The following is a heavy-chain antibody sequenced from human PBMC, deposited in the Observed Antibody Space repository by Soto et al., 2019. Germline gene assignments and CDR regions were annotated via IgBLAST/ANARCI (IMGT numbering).Heavy chain of an antibody. CDR1: GGSIINYY. CDR3: ARVGGD. Sequence: PSETLSLTCSVSGGSIINYYWAWIRQPPGKGLEWIGYIYYGGSTYDNPSLKGRVAISVDESKNQFSLKLSSMTAADTAFYYCARVGGDWGQGTLVTV. V-gene: IGHV4-59*01. CDR2: IYYGGST. J-gene: IGHJ4*02. D-gene: IGHD1-26*01.